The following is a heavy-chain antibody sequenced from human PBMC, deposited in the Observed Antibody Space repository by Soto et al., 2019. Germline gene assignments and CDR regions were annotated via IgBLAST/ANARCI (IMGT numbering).Heavy chain of an antibody. CDR3: TRIPTGPQH. Sequence: GGSLRLSCAASGFTFSGSAMHWVRQASGKGLEWVGRIRSKANSYATAYAASVKGRFTISRDDSKNTAYLQMNSLKTEDTAVYYCTRIPTGPQHWGQGTLVTVSS. CDR1: GFTFSGSA. V-gene: IGHV3-73*01. CDR2: IRSKANSYAT. J-gene: IGHJ1*01.